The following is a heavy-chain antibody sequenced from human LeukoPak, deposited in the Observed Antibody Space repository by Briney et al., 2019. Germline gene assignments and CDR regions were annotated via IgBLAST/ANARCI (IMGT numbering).Heavy chain of an antibody. Sequence: GGSLRLSCAARGFIFSDHHMSWIRQAPGKGLEWVSFISFSGNNIYYADSVKGRFTISRDDARSSVYLQMNSLRAEDTAVYYCARAAASKDDGSFYWGQGTLVTVSS. CDR3: ARAAASKDDGSFY. CDR1: GFIFSDHH. V-gene: IGHV3-11*04. D-gene: IGHD3-22*01. CDR2: ISFSGNNI. J-gene: IGHJ4*02.